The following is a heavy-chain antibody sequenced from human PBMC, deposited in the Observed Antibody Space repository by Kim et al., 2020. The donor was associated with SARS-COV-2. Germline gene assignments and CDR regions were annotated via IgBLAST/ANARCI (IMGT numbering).Heavy chain of an antibody. CDR1: GGSISSSSYY. D-gene: IGHD6-6*01. V-gene: IGHV4-39*01. CDR2: IYYSGST. J-gene: IGHJ5*02. CDR3: ARHGSFGWQFVYNWFAP. Sequence: SETLSLTCTVSGGSISSSSYYWGWIRQPPGKGLEWIGSIYYSGSTYYNPSLKSRVTISVDTSKNQFSLKLSSVTAADTAVYYCARHGSFGWQFVYNWFAPGGQGTLVTVSA.